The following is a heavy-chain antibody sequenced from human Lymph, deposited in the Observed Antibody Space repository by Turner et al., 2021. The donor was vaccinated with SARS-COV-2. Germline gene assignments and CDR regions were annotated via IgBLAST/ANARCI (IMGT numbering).Heavy chain of an antibody. CDR2: IKTKTDDGTT. Sequence: EVQPVESGGGLVKPGGSLGLSCAASGFTFSNAWMTWVRQAPGKGLEWVGRIKTKTDDGTTDYAAPVKGRFTISRDDSKNTLYLQMNSLKTEDTAVYYCTTHSAPDYWGQGTLVTVSS. V-gene: IGHV3-15*01. D-gene: IGHD6-13*01. J-gene: IGHJ4*02. CDR1: GFTFSNAW. CDR3: TTHSAPDY.